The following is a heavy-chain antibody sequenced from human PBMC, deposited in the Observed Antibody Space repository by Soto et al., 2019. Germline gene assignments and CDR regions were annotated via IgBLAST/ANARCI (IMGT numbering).Heavy chain of an antibody. Sequence: PSETLSLTCTVSGGSISSSSYYWGWIRQPPGKGLEWIGSIYYSGSTYYNPSLKSRVTISVDTSKNQFSLKLSSVTAADTAVYYCARLHGDYAYYYYYMDVWGKGTTVT. J-gene: IGHJ6*03. CDR1: GGSISSSSYY. CDR3: ARLHGDYAYYYYYMDV. CDR2: IYYSGST. D-gene: IGHD4-17*01. V-gene: IGHV4-39*01.